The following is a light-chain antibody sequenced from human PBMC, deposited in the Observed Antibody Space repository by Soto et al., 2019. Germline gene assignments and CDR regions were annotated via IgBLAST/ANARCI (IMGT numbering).Light chain of an antibody. V-gene: IGLV2-14*01. CDR3: SSYRSSTTPFV. CDR2: DVS. J-gene: IGLJ1*01. CDR1: TSDTGGYYF. Sequence: QSALTQPASVSGSPGQSITISCTGTTSDTGGYYFVSWFQQYPGKAPTLIIYDVSNRPSGSSSRFSGSKTGNTATLTISGLQAEDEADYYCSSYRSSTTPFVFGTGTKLTVL.